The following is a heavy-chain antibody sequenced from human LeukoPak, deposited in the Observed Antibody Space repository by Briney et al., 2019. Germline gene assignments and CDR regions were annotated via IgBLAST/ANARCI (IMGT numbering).Heavy chain of an antibody. CDR3: ARTSGRVNAFDM. CDR1: GGSISSGGDY. D-gene: IGHD1-26*01. J-gene: IGHJ3*02. CDR2: KHYSGST. Sequence: SQTLSLTCTVSGGSISSGGDYWSWIRQHPGKGLEWIGYKHYSGSTYYSPSLKSRVTISVDTSKNQFSLKLSSVTAADTAVYYCARTSGRVNAFDMWGQGTMVTVSP. V-gene: IGHV4-31*03.